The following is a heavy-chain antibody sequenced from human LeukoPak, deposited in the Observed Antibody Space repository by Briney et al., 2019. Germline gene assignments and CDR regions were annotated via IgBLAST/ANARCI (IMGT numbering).Heavy chain of an antibody. D-gene: IGHD3-16*01. J-gene: IGHJ5*02. CDR3: ARDVILGGNEGWFDP. Sequence: ASVKVSCKASGYSFSDYVIHWVRQAPGQGLEFIRWIKPKSGATNYIQKFQGRFTMTRDTSVNTVYRELIRLSSDDTAMYYCARDVILGGNEGWFDPWGQGTLVTVSS. V-gene: IGHV1-2*02. CDR1: GYSFSDYV. CDR2: IKPKSGAT.